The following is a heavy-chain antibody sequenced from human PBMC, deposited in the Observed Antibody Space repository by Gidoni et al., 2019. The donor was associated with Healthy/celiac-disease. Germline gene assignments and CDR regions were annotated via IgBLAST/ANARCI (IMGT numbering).Heavy chain of an antibody. Sequence: EVQLVQSGAVVNKPGESLKISCKGSGYSLTSYWIGWGRQMPGKGLEWMGISYPGDSDTRYSPSFQGQVTIAADKSISTAYLQWSSLKASDTAMYYCARRGEDSGPFDYWGQGTLVTVSS. D-gene: IGHD1-26*01. CDR2: SYPGDSDT. J-gene: IGHJ4*02. CDR3: ARRGEDSGPFDY. V-gene: IGHV5-51*03. CDR1: GYSLTSYW.